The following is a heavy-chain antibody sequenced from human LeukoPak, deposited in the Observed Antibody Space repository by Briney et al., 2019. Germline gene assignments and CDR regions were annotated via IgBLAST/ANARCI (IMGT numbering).Heavy chain of an antibody. CDR1: GGSISSYY. CDR2: IYHSGST. J-gene: IGHJ4*02. Sequence: SETLSLTCTVAGGSISSYYWSWIRQPPGKGLEWIGSIYHSGSTFYNPSLKSRVTISINTSKNQFSLKLSSVTAADTAVYYCASQPYYDSSGYYFYWGQGTLVTVSS. V-gene: IGHV4-59*05. CDR3: ASQPYYDSSGYYFY. D-gene: IGHD3-22*01.